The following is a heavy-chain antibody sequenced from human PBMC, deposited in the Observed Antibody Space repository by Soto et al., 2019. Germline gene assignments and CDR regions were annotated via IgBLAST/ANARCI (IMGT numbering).Heavy chain of an antibody. CDR3: AKPRYSSGWYD. D-gene: IGHD6-19*01. CDR2: ISGSGGST. Sequence: VGSLRLSCAASGFTFSRYAMSWVRQAPGKGLEWVSAISGSGGSTYYADSVKGRFTISRDNSKNTLYLQMNSLRAEDTAVYYCAKPRYSSGWYDWGQGTLVTVSS. V-gene: IGHV3-23*01. CDR1: GFTFSRYA. J-gene: IGHJ4*02.